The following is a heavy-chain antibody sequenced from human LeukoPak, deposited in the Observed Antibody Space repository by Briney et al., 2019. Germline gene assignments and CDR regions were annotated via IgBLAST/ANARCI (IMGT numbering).Heavy chain of an antibody. CDR3: ARDQEGFDY. Sequence: ASVKVSCKASGYTFTSYDINWVRQATGQGLEWMGMIYPRDGCTSYAQKFQGRVTVTRDTSTSTVHMELSGLRSEDTAVYYCARDQEGFDYWGQGTLVTVSS. CDR2: IYPRDGCT. V-gene: IGHV1-46*01. CDR1: GYTFTSYD. J-gene: IGHJ4*02.